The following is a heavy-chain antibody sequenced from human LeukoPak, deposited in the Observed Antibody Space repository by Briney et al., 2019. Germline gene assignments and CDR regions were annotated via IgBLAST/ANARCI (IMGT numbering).Heavy chain of an antibody. CDR2: IKQDGSEK. Sequence: GGSLRLSCSASGVTLNSYAMHWVRQAPGKGLEWVANIKQDGSEKYYVDSVKGRFTISRDNAKSSLYLQMNSLRAEDTAVYYCARDKAYYDSSGYYGAFDIWGQGTMVTVSS. V-gene: IGHV3-7*03. CDR1: GVTLNSYA. J-gene: IGHJ3*02. CDR3: ARDKAYYDSSGYYGAFDI. D-gene: IGHD3-22*01.